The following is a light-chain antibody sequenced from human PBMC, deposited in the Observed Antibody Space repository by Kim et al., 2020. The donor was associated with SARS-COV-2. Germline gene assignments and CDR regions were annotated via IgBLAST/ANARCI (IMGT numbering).Light chain of an antibody. V-gene: IGKV3-15*01. CDR1: QNINSN. CDR3: QQHNNWPRT. CDR2: VAS. J-gene: IGKJ1*01. Sequence: PEESATLSCRASQNINSNLVWYQQKPGQAPRLLINVASTRATGIPARFSGSGSGTDFTLTISGLQSEDFAVYYCQQHNNWPRTFGQGTKVDIK.